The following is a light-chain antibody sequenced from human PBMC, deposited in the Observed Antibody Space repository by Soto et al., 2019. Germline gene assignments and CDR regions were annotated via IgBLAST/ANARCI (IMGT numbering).Light chain of an antibody. J-gene: IGLJ1*01. Sequence: QSALTQPASVSGSPGQSITISCTGTSSDVGSYNLVSWYQQHPGKAPKVMIYEGSKRPSGVSNRFSASKSGTTASLTISGLQAEDEADYYCCSYAGNSLYVFGSGTKVTV. CDR1: SSDVGSYNL. CDR3: CSYAGNSLYV. V-gene: IGLV2-23*01. CDR2: EGS.